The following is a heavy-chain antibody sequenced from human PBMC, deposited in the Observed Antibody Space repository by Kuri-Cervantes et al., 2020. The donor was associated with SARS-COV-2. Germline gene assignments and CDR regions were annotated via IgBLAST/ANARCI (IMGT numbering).Heavy chain of an antibody. J-gene: IGHJ4*02. CDR2: IYYSGNN. D-gene: IGHD1-26*01. V-gene: IGHV4-30-4*08. CDR1: GGSINIANYY. Sequence: MTLSCTLSGGSINIANYYWSWVRQPPWMGLEGFGHIYYSGNNYYNPYLKSRVSMSVDTSKNQFCLKLNAVTAADTAVYSCASPIIVGATDYWGQGILVTVSS. CDR3: ASPIIVGATDY.